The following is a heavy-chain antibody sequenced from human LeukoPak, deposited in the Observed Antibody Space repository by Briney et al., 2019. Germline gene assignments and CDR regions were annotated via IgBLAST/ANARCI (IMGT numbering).Heavy chain of an antibody. Sequence: GGSLRLSCAASGFTFSSYEMNWVRQAPGKGLVWVSYISSSGNTIYYADPVKGRFTISRDNAKNSLYLQMNSLRAEDTAVYYCASAGHYGDYFYYYMDVWGKGTTVTVSS. CDR3: ASAGHYGDYFYYYMDV. CDR1: GFTFSSYE. CDR2: ISSSGNTI. V-gene: IGHV3-48*03. J-gene: IGHJ6*03. D-gene: IGHD4-17*01.